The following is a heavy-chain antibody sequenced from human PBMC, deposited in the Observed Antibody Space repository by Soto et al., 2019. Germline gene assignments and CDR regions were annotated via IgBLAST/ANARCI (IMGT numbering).Heavy chain of an antibody. CDR1: GFTFSSYE. CDR3: ARAGVTIFGVVVDYHGIDV. J-gene: IGHJ6*02. D-gene: IGHD3-3*01. V-gene: IGHV3-48*03. CDR2: ISTRGSTK. Sequence: GGSLRLSCAASGFTFSSYEMNWVRQAPGKGLEWVSYISTRGSTKYYADSVKGRSTISRDDAKNSLYLQMNSLRVEDTAVYYCARAGVTIFGVVVDYHGIDVWGQGPTVTVSS.